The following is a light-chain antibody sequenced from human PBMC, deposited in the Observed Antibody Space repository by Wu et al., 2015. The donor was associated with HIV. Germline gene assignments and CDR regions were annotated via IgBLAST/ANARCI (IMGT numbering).Light chain of an antibody. CDR2: AAS. V-gene: IGKV1-9*01. J-gene: IGKJ2*01. CDR1: QGISTY. Sequence: IQVTQAPSSLSASIGDRVTITCRASQGISTYLAWYQQKPGQAPKLLIYAASTLQSGVPSRFSGSGSGTDFTLTISRLEPEDFAVYYCQQYGSSPMYTFGQGTKLEIK. CDR3: QQYGSSPMYT.